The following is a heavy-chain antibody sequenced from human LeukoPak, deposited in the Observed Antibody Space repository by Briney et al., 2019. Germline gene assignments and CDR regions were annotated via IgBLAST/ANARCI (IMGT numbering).Heavy chain of an antibody. CDR2: ISSSSTYI. CDR1: GFTFSSYS. V-gene: IGHV3-21*04. CDR3: ARGGGPGDWLDY. Sequence: GGSLRLSCAASGFTFSSYSMNWVRQAPGKGLEWVSSISSSSTYIYYADPVKGRFTISRDNAKNSLYLQMNSLRAEDTAVYYCARGGGPGDWLDYWGQGTLVTVSS. J-gene: IGHJ4*02. D-gene: IGHD3/OR15-3a*01.